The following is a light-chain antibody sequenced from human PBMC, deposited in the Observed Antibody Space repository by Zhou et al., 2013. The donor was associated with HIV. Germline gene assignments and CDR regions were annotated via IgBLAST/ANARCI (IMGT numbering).Light chain of an antibody. CDR2: AAY. J-gene: IGKJ4*01. Sequence: DIQMTQSPSTLSASVGDRVTITCRASQSIFSWLAWYQQKPGKAPTLLISAAYTLQSGVPSRFSGSGSGTDYTLTISSLQPEDSATYYCQQLKSYPLTFGGGTKVEI. V-gene: IGKV1-5*01. CDR3: QQLKSYPLT. CDR1: QSIFSW.